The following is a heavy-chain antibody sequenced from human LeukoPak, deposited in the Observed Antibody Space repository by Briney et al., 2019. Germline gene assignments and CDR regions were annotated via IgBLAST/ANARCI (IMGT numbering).Heavy chain of an antibody. J-gene: IGHJ4*02. CDR1: GFTFSSYW. D-gene: IGHD3-10*01. CDR2: IKQDGSAK. Sequence: GGSLRLSCAAFGFTFSSYWMAWVRQAPGKGLEWVANIKQDGSAKNYVGSVRGRFTISRDNAKTSLELQINSLRVEDTAVYYCARDRGGILDFWGQGTLVTVSS. V-gene: IGHV3-7*04. CDR3: ARDRGGILDF.